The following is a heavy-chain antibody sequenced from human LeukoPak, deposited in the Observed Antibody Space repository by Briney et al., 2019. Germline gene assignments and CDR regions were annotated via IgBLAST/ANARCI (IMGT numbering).Heavy chain of an antibody. D-gene: IGHD2-2*01. V-gene: IGHV1-2*06. CDR3: STEDKYCSNPNCGVY. CDR1: GYTLTDFY. J-gene: IGHJ4*02. CDR2: IVPNSGGT. Sequence: ASVKVSCKASGYTLTDFYMHWVRQAPGQGLEWMGLIVPNSGGTTYQQKFQGRVTMTRDTPISTFYMELSSLRSDDTAVYYCSTEDKYCSNPNCGVYWGQGTQVTVSS.